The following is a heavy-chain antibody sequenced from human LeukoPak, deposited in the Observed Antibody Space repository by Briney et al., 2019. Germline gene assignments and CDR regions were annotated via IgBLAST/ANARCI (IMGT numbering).Heavy chain of an antibody. CDR2: IYHSGST. Sequence: SETLSLTCAVSGGSISSGGYSWSWIRQPPGQGLKWIGYIYHSGSTYYNPSLKSRATISVDRSKNQFSLKLSSVTAADTAVYYCARGGYGNSPLPRGVNYYGMDVWGQGTTVTVSS. V-gene: IGHV4-30-2*01. CDR1: GGSISSGGYS. D-gene: IGHD3-10*01. J-gene: IGHJ6*02. CDR3: ARGGYGNSPLPRGVNYYGMDV.